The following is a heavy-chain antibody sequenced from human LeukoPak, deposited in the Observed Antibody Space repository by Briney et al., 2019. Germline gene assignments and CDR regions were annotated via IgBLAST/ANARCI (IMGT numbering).Heavy chain of an antibody. CDR2: IIPIFGTA. CDR3: AIASWEGNYYYYYMDV. V-gene: IGHV1-69*05. Sequence: GASVKVSCKVSGGTFSSYAISWVRQAPGQGLEWMGGIIPIFGTANYAQKFQGRVTITTDESTSTAYMELSSLRSEDTAVYYCAIASWEGNYYYYYMDVWGKGTTVTVSS. CDR1: GGTFSSYA. J-gene: IGHJ6*03. D-gene: IGHD1-26*01.